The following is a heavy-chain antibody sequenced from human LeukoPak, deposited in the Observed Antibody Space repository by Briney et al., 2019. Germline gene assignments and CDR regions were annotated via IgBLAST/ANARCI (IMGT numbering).Heavy chain of an antibody. J-gene: IGHJ4*02. CDR1: GGSVSSTEFY. CDR2: IYYIGST. Sequence: ASETLSLTCTVSGGSVSSTEFYWGWIRQPPGKGLQWIGNIYYIGSTYYNPSLNSRVTMSVDTSQNQFSLKMTSVTAADTAVYYCARLSKGRYFDYIFDYWGQGTLVTVSS. CDR3: ARLSKGRYFDYIFDY. V-gene: IGHV4-39*01. D-gene: IGHD3-9*01.